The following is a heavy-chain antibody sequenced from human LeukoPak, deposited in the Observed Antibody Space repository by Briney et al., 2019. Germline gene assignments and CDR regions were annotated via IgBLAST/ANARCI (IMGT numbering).Heavy chain of an antibody. J-gene: IGHJ6*02. CDR3: ARDYGGNSAHGKSYQIYYYYYGMDV. V-gene: IGHV1-2*02. Sequence: ASVKVSCKASGYTFTGYYMHWVRQAPGQGLEWMGWINPDSDGTNYAQKFQGRVTMTRDTSISTAYMELSRLRSDDTAVYYCARDYGGNSAHGKSYQIYYYYYGMDVWGQGTTVTVSS. CDR2: INPDSDGT. CDR1: GYTFTGYY. D-gene: IGHD4-23*01.